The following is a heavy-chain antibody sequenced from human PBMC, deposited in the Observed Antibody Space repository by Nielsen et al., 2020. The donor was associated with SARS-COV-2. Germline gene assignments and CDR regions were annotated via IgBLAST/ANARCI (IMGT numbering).Heavy chain of an antibody. CDR3: TADLVRGVIIEHDAFDI. Sequence: VRQAPGKGLEWVGRIKSKTDGGTTDYAAPVKGRFTISRDDSKTTLYLQMNSLKTEDTAVYYCTADLVRGVIIEHDAFDIWGQGTMVTVSS. J-gene: IGHJ3*02. D-gene: IGHD3-10*01. V-gene: IGHV3-15*01. CDR2: IKSKTDGGTT.